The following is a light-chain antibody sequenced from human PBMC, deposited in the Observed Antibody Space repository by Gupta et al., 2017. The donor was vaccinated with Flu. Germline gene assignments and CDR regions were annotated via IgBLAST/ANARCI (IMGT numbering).Light chain of an antibody. CDR2: AAA. CDR3: QQYNSNPLT. V-gene: IGKV1-16*02. Sequence: DMQKSQCPSSLSASVGDRVTITCRASQGISNYLARFQQKPGKAPKSLIYAAASLQSGVPSKCSSGGAGTDVTPTISSLQPEDVSTDYCQQYNSNPLTFGGGTKVEIK. CDR1: QGISNY. J-gene: IGKJ4*01.